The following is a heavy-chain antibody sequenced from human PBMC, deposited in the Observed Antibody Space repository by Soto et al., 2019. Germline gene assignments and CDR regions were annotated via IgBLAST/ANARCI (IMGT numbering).Heavy chain of an antibody. CDR2: ISSSGSTI. J-gene: IGHJ6*03. D-gene: IGHD6-6*01. CDR1: GFTFSDYY. V-gene: IGHV3-11*01. Sequence: GGSLRLSCAASGFTFSDYYMSWIRQAPGKGLEWVSYISSSGSTIYYADSVKGRFTISRDNAKNSLYLQMNSLRAEDTAVYYCARYLYLKPQQLVPPYYYYMDVWGKGTTVTVSS. CDR3: ARYLYLKPQQLVPPYYYYMDV.